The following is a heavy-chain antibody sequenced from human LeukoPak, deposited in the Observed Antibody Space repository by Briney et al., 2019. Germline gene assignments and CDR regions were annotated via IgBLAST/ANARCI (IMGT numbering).Heavy chain of an antibody. CDR2: SNSDGKIT. CDR3: ARDHHDFWSGYPNY. CDR1: GFPLGRYW. Sequence: GSLRLSFATSGFPLGRYWMHWFRQAPGTGLVWVARSNSDGKITDYADSVRGRFTTSRDNTKNTVYLQMSSLRAEDTGVYYCARDHHDFWSGYPNYWGQGTLVIVSS. D-gene: IGHD3-3*01. J-gene: IGHJ4*02. V-gene: IGHV3-74*01.